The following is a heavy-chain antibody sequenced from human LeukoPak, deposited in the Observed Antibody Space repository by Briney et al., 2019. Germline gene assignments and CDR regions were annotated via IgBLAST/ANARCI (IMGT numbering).Heavy chain of an antibody. D-gene: IGHD3-10*01. CDR2: IYYGGST. CDR3: ARDVRVRGVMVYFDY. J-gene: IGHJ4*02. Sequence: PSETLSLTCTVSGGSVSSSHYWSWIRQPPGKGLEWIGSIYYGGSTYYNASLRSRVTTSVDASKNQFSLKLSSVTAADTAVYYCARDVRVRGVMVYFDYWGQGTLVTVSS. V-gene: IGHV4-39*07. CDR1: GGSVSSSHY.